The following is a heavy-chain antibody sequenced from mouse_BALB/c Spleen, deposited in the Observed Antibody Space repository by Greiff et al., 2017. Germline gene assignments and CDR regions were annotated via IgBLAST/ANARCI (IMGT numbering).Heavy chain of an antibody. J-gene: IGHJ4*01. Sequence: QVHVKQSGAELVRPGTSVKVSCKASGYAFTNYLIEWVKQRPGQGLEWIGVINPGSGGTNYNEKFKGKATLTADKSSSTAYMQLSSLTSDDSAVYCCARKTYGNYDYAMDYWGQGTSVTVSS. CDR3: ARKTYGNYDYAMDY. CDR2: INPGSGGT. D-gene: IGHD2-10*02. CDR1: GYAFTNYL. V-gene: IGHV1-54*01.